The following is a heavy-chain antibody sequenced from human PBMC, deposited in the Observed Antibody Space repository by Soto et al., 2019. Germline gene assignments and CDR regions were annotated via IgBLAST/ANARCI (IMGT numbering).Heavy chain of an antibody. CDR1: GRSMIGYY. V-gene: IGHV4-4*07. J-gene: IGHJ4*02. CDR3: AREDYYDTGYYVV. CDR2: IYTSGTT. D-gene: IGHD3-9*01. Sequence: KPSETLSLTCTVSGRSMIGYYWSWMRQPAGERLEWIRRIYTSGTTDFNPSLKGRVTMSVDTSKNQFSLKLTSVTAADTALYYCAREDYYDTGYYVVWGQGTQVTVSS.